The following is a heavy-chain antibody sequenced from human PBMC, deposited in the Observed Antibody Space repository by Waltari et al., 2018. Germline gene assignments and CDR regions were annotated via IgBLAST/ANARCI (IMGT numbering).Heavy chain of an antibody. J-gene: IGHJ4*02. CDR3: IRSFPLTDY. V-gene: IGHV3-72*01. CDR2: IRNKAVSYTT. CDR1: GFTFGDHY. Sequence: EVQLVESGGGLVHFGGSLRLSCAASGFTFGDHYMDWVRQAPGEGLGWVGRIRNKAVSYTTDYAASVKGRFTISRDDSKNSLYLQMNSLKTEDTAVYYCIRSFPLTDYWGQGTLVTVSS.